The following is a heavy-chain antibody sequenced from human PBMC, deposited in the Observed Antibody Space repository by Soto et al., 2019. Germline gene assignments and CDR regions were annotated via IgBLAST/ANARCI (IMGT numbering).Heavy chain of an antibody. D-gene: IGHD3-22*01. CDR2: ISAYNGNT. CDR3: ARDLPLYKVVVTPLFVH. CDR1: GFTFTSYG. V-gene: IGHV1-18*01. Sequence: GASVKVSCEASGFTFTSYGISWVRQAPRQGLEWMGWISAYNGNTNYAQKLQGRVTMTTDTSTSTAYMELRSLRSDDTAVYYCARDLPLYKVVVTPLFVHWGQGTLVTVSS. J-gene: IGHJ4*02.